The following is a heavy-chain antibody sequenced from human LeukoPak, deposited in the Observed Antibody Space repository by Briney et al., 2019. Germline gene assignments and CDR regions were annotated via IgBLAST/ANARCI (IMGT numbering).Heavy chain of an antibody. CDR2: ISGSGGST. CDR1: GFTFSSYA. V-gene: IGHV3-23*01. J-gene: IGHJ4*02. CDR3: ARDREIPLTAYYFDY. Sequence: PGGSLRLSCAASGFTFSSYAMSWVRQTPGKGLEWVSAISGSGGSTYYADSVKGRFTISRDNSKNSLYLQMNSLRAEDTAVYYCARDREIPLTAYYFDYWGQGTLVTVSS.